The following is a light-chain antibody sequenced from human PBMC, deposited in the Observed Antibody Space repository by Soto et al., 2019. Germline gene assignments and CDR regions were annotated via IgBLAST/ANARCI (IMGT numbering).Light chain of an antibody. V-gene: IGLV2-14*01. CDR1: SSDVGGYNY. J-gene: IGLJ2*01. CDR3: SSYTSSSTSVV. CDR2: DVS. Sequence: QSALTQPASVYGSPGQSITISCTGTSSDVGGYNYVSWYQQHPGKAPKLMIYDVSKRPSGVSNRFSGSKSGNTASLTISGLQAEDEADYYCSSYTSSSTSVVFGGGTKLTVL.